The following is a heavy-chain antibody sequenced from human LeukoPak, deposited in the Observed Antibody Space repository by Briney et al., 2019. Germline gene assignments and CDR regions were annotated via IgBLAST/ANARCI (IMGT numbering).Heavy chain of an antibody. Sequence: PSASVKVSCKASGYTFTGYYMHWVRQAPGQGLEWMGWINPNSGGTNYAQKFQGRVTMTRDTSISTAYMELSRLRSDDTAVYYCARGLIGTPQVVDYWGQGTLVTVSS. J-gene: IGHJ4*02. CDR3: ARGLIGTPQVVDY. CDR2: INPNSGGT. D-gene: IGHD3-22*01. V-gene: IGHV1-2*02. CDR1: GYTFTGYY.